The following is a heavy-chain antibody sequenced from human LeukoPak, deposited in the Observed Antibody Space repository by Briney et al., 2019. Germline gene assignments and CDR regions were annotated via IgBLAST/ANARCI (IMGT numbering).Heavy chain of an antibody. Sequence: SVKVSCKASGGTFSSYAISWVRQAPGRGLEWMGGIIPIFGTANYAQKFQGRVTITADESTSTAYMELSSLRSEDTAVYYCAADSRSYFYYGMDVWGQGTTVTVSS. D-gene: IGHD3-22*01. CDR3: AADSRSYFYYGMDV. CDR1: GGTFSSYA. J-gene: IGHJ6*02. V-gene: IGHV1-69*13. CDR2: IIPIFGTA.